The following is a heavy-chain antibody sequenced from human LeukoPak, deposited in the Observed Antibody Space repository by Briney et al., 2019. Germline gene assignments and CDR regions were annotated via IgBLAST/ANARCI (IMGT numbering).Heavy chain of an antibody. D-gene: IGHD3-22*01. CDR1: GYTFTSYA. CDR2: INAGNGNT. J-gene: IGHJ4*02. V-gene: IGHV1-3*01. CDR3: ARTPVVVVSSYYFDY. Sequence: ASVKVSCGASGYTFTSYAMHWVRQAPGQRLEWMGWINAGNGNTKYSQKFQGRVTITRDTSASTAYMELSSLRSEDTAVYYCARTPVVVVSSYYFDYWGQGTLVTVSS.